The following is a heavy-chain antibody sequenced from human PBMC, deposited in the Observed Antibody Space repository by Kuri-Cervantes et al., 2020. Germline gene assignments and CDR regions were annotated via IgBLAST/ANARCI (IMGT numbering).Heavy chain of an antibody. CDR1: GFTFSSYS. CDR3: AKSIVGADSSWYLGFDY. Sequence: GGSLRLSCAASGFTFSSYSMNWVRQAPGKGLEWVSYVSNSSSTLYYADSVKGRFTISRDNAKNSLYLQMNSLRAEDTAVYYCAKSIVGADSSWYLGFDYWGQGTLVTVSS. J-gene: IGHJ4*02. V-gene: IGHV3-48*04. D-gene: IGHD6-13*01. CDR2: VSNSSSTL.